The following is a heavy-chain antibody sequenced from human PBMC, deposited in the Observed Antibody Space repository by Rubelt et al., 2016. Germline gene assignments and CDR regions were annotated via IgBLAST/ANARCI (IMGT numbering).Heavy chain of an antibody. Sequence: LEWMGGIILLLGSTNYAQKFQGRVTITADESTSTAYMELRSLRSEDTAVYYCARGSHTITIFGVVIEGYFQHWGQGTLVTVSS. CDR3: ARGSHTITIFGVVIEGYFQH. V-gene: IGHV1-69*01. J-gene: IGHJ1*01. D-gene: IGHD3-3*01. CDR2: IILLLGST.